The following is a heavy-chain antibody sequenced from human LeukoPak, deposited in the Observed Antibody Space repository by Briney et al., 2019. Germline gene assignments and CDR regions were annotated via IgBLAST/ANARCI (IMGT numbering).Heavy chain of an antibody. CDR2: IGGTSGNV. J-gene: IGHJ6*03. V-gene: IGHV3-48*03. CDR1: GFTFNNYD. D-gene: IGHD3-10*01. Sequence: PGGSLRLSCAASGFTFNNYDMNWVRQAPGKGLEWVSYIGGTSGNVYYADSVKGRFTISRDNAKNSLYLQMNSLRAEDTAVYYCARSPGSLPYYYYMDVWGKGTTVTVSS. CDR3: ARSPGSLPYYYYMDV.